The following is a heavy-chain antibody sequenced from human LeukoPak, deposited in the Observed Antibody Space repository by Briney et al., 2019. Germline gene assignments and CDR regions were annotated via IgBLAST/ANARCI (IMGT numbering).Heavy chain of an antibody. D-gene: IGHD4-17*01. CDR3: AAYGDYVGYFDY. Sequence: GGSLRLSCAASGFTFSSYEMNWVRQAPGKGLEWVSYISCSGSTIYYADSVKGRFTISRDNAKNSLYLQMNSLRAEDTAVYYCAAYGDYVGYFDYWGQGTLVTVSS. J-gene: IGHJ4*02. CDR1: GFTFSSYE. V-gene: IGHV3-48*03. CDR2: ISCSGSTI.